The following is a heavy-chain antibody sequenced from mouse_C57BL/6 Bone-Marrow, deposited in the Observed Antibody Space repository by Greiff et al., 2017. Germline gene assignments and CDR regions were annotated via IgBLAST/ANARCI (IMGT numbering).Heavy chain of an antibody. D-gene: IGHD1-1*01. V-gene: IGHV1-72*01. J-gene: IGHJ4*01. Sequence: QVQLQQPGAELVKPGASVKLSCKASGYTFTSYWMHWVKQRPGRGLEWIGRIDPNSGGTKYNEKFKSKATLTVDKPSSTAYMQLSSLTSEYYAVYDCARWGVVAHYYAMDYWGQGTSVTVSS. CDR2: IDPNSGGT. CDR3: ARWGVVAHYYAMDY. CDR1: GYTFTSYW.